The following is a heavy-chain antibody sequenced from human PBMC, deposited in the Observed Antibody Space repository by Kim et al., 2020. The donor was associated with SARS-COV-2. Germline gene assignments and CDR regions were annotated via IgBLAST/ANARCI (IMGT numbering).Heavy chain of an antibody. CDR2: VSSNGGP. CDR3: ARERDFGDYLEY. D-gene: IGHD3-10*01. J-gene: IGHJ4*02. V-gene: IGHV4-34*01. CDR1: GGSFSSYY. Sequence: SETLSLVCAVYGGSFSSYYWTWIRQSPGKGLEWIGQVSSNGGPNYNPSLKGRVTISTDTSKNQFSLKLESVTAADTGVYYCARERDFGDYLEYWGQG.